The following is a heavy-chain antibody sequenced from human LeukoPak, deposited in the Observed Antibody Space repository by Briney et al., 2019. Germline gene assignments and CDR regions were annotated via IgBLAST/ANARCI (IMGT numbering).Heavy chain of an antibody. CDR1: GGSISSSNW. Sequence: PSETLSLTCAVSGGSISSSNWWSWVRQPPGKGLEWIGEIYHSGSTNYNPSLKSRVTISVDTSKNQFSLKLSSVTAADTAVYYCARVYLGLLGRFIDYWGQGTLVTVSS. D-gene: IGHD3-16*01. J-gene: IGHJ4*02. CDR2: IYHSGST. CDR3: ARVYLGLLGRFIDY. V-gene: IGHV4-4*02.